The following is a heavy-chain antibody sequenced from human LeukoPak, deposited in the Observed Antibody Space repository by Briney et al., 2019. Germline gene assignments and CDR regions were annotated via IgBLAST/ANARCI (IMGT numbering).Heavy chain of an antibody. Sequence: GRSLRLSCAASGFTFSSYAMHWVRQAPGKGLEWVAVISYDGSNKYYADSVKGRFTISRDNAKNSLYLQTYSLRAEDTAVYYCARKGYSGSYRYYFDYWGQGTLVTVSS. CDR2: ISYDGSNK. D-gene: IGHD1-26*01. V-gene: IGHV3-30-3*01. CDR3: ARKGYSGSYRYYFDY. CDR1: GFTFSSYA. J-gene: IGHJ4*02.